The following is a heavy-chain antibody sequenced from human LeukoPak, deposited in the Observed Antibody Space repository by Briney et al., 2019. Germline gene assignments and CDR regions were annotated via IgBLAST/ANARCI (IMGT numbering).Heavy chain of an antibody. CDR2: INHSGST. Sequence: SETLSLTCAVYGGSFSGYYWSWIRQPPGKGLEWIGEINHSGSTNYNPSLKSRVTISVDTSKNQFSLKLTSVTAADTAVYYCAGHHPRNTVDFWGQGTLVTVSS. CDR1: GGSFSGYY. V-gene: IGHV4-34*01. D-gene: IGHD2/OR15-2a*01. CDR3: AGHHPRNTVDF. J-gene: IGHJ4*02.